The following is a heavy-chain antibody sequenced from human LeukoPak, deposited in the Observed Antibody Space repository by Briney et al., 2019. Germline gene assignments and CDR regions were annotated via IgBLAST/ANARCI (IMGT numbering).Heavy chain of an antibody. D-gene: IGHD4-17*01. V-gene: IGHV3-48*03. CDR2: ISSSGSTI. CDR1: GFTFSSYE. J-gene: IGHJ4*02. Sequence: PGGSLRLSCAASGFTFSSYEMNWVRQAPGKGLEWVSYISSSGSTIYYADSVKGRFTISRDNAKNSLYLQMNSLRAEGTAVYYCARGLTTVTTDYWGQGTLVTVSS. CDR3: ARGLTTVTTDY.